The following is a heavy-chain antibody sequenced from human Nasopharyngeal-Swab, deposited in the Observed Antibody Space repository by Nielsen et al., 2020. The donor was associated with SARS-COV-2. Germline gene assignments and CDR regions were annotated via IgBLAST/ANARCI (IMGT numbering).Heavy chain of an antibody. V-gene: IGHV3-33*06. D-gene: IGHD6-19*01. CDR1: GFIFSTFG. Sequence: GESLKISCAASGFIFSTFGMHRVRQAPGKGLEWVAVSWYDGRNAQYSDSLKGRVTISRDNSKNTLDLQIKSLRVDDTAVYYCTKDTSGWAAKFDAWGQGALVTVSP. J-gene: IGHJ5*02. CDR3: TKDTSGWAAKFDA. CDR2: SWYDGRNA.